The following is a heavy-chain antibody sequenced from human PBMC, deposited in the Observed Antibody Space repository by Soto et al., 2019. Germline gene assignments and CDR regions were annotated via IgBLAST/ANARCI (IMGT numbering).Heavy chain of an antibody. J-gene: IGHJ4*02. CDR3: ARGRSSTSPYPIGY. V-gene: IGHV4-31*03. CDR1: GGSISSGGYY. D-gene: IGHD2-2*01. CDR2: IYYSGST. Sequence: PSETLSLTCTVSGGSISSGGYYWSWTRQHPGKGLEWIGYIYYSGSTYYNPSLKSRVTISVDTSKNQFSLKLSSVTAADTAVYYCARGRSSTSPYPIGYWGQGTLVTVSS.